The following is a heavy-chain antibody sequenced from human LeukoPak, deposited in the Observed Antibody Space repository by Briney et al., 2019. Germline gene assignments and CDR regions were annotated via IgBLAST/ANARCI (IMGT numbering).Heavy chain of an antibody. CDR1: GFTFSDFY. V-gene: IGHV3-11*06. D-gene: IGHD1-20*01. Sequence: GGSLRLSCAASGFTFSDFYMSWIRLVPGKGLEWVSYISSSGSYTKYADSVKGRFTISRDNAKNSLYLQMNSLRAEDTAVYYCARDARITGTTDTFDIWGQGTMVTVSS. CDR3: ARDARITGTTDTFDI. CDR2: ISSSGSYT. J-gene: IGHJ3*02.